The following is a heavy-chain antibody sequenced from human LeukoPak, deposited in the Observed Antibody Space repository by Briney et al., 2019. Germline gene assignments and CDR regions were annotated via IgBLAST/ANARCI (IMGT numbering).Heavy chain of an antibody. CDR1: GYSISSGYY. CDR2: IYHSGST. V-gene: IGHV4-38-2*02. CDR3: ARHLYYYDSSGYYSRQYYFDY. Sequence: SETLSLTCTVSGYSISSGYYWGWIRQPPGKGLEWIGSIYHSGSTYYNPSLKSRVTISVDTSKNQFSLKLSSVTAADTAVYYCARHLYYYDSSGYYSRQYYFDYWGQGTLVTVSS. D-gene: IGHD3-22*01. J-gene: IGHJ4*02.